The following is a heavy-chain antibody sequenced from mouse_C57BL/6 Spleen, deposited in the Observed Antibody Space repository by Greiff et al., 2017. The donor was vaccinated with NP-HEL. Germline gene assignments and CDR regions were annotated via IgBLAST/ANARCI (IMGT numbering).Heavy chain of an antibody. D-gene: IGHD2-5*01. CDR2: ISYDGSN. V-gene: IGHV3-6*01. J-gene: IGHJ4*01. CDR3: ARASSYSNYAMDY. Sequence: VQLKESGPGLVKPSQSLSLTCSVTGYSITSGYYWNWIRQFPGNKLEWMGYISYDGSNNYNPSLKNRISITRDTSKNQFFLKLNSVTTEDTATYYCARASSYSNYAMDYWGQGTSVTVSS. CDR1: GYSITSGYY.